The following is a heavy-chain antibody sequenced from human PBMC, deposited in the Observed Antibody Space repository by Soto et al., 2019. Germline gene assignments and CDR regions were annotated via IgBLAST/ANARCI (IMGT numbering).Heavy chain of an antibody. CDR3: ARERAPYDFWSGYYPNWFDP. J-gene: IGHJ5*02. V-gene: IGHV1-3*01. CDR2: INAGNGNT. Sequence: QVQLVQSGAEVKKPGASVKVSCKASGYTFTSYAMHWVRQAPGQRLEWMGWINAGNGNTKYSQKFQGRVTITRDTSASTAHMELSSLRSEDTAVYYCARERAPYDFWSGYYPNWFDPWGQGTLVTVSS. D-gene: IGHD3-3*01. CDR1: GYTFTSYA.